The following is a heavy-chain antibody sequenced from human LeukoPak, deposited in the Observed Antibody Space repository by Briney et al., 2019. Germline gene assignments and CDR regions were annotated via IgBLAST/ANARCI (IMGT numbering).Heavy chain of an antibody. CDR1: GYTFTNYC. CDR3: ARDVSGYYYGSGRYDAFDI. V-gene: IGHV1-46*01. Sequence: ASVKVSCKASGYTFTNYCMHWVRQAPGQGLECMAMINPTVGSTTFAQKLQGRVIMTRDTSTSTVYMELSSLRSEDTAVYYCARDVSGYYYGSGRYDAFDIWGQGTLVTVSS. J-gene: IGHJ3*02. CDR2: INPTVGST. D-gene: IGHD3-10*01.